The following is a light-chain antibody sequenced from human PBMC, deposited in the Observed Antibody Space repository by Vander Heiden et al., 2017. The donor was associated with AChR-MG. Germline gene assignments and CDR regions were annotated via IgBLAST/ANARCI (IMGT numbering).Light chain of an antibody. CDR1: SSDVGGYNY. CDR3: SSYTSSSTLV. CDR2: DVS. J-gene: IGLJ3*02. V-gene: IGLV2-14*01. Sequence: SALTQPASVSGSPGQSLTISCTGTSSDVGGYNYVSWYQQHPGTAPKLMIYDVSKRPSGVSNRFSGSKSGNTASLTISGLQAEDEADYYCSSYTSSSTLVFGGGTKLTVL.